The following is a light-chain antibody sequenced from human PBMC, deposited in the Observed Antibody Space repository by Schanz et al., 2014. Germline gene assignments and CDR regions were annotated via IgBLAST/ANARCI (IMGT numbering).Light chain of an antibody. V-gene: IGLV2-11*01. J-gene: IGLJ2*01. CDR2: DVS. Sequence: QSALTQPRSVSGSPGQSVTVSCTGTFSDVGGYNFVSRYQQHPGKAPKLLIYDVSHRPSGVSNRFSGSKSGNTASLTISGLQAEDEADYYCSSYAGSNNLVFGGGTKVTVL. CDR1: FSDVGGYNF. CDR3: SSYAGSNNLV.